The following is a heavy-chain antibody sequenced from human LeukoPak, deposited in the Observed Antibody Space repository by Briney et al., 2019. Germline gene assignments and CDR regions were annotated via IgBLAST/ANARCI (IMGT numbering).Heavy chain of an antibody. Sequence: GGSLRLSCAASVFTFSTYWMSWIRQAPGKGLEWVSYISSSGSTIYYADSVKGRFTISRDNAKNSLYLQMNSLRAEDTAVYYCASESYSSSWPRGGNWFDPWGQGTLVTVSS. CDR3: ASESYSSSWPRGGNWFDP. CDR1: VFTFSTYW. D-gene: IGHD6-13*01. V-gene: IGHV3-11*04. CDR2: ISSSGSTI. J-gene: IGHJ5*02.